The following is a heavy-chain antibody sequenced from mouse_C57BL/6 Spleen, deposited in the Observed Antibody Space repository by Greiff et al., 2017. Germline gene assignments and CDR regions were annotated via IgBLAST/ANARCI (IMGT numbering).Heavy chain of an antibody. CDR3: ARGDYGSDY. V-gene: IGHV1-7*01. CDR1: GYTFTSYW. J-gene: IGHJ2*01. CDR2: INPSSGYT. Sequence: QVQLQQSGAELAKPGASVKLSCKASGYTFTSYWMHWVKQRPGQGLEWIGYINPSSGYTKYNQKFKDKATLTADKSSRTAYMQLSSLTYEDSAVYYCARGDYGSDYWGQGTTLTVSS. D-gene: IGHD1-1*01.